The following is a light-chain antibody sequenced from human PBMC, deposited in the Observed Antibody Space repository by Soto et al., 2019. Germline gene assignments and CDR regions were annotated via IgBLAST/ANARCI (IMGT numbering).Light chain of an antibody. J-gene: IGKJ1*01. CDR2: QTS. CDR1: QYINTR. V-gene: IGKV3-11*01. CDR3: HQRQSWPRT. Sequence: EIVLTQSPATLSSFPGDRVTLSCRASQYINTRLAWYQHRPGQAPRLLIYQTSIRAAGIPARFSASGSGTDSTLTISDVQPEDFALYSCHQRQSWPRTFGQGTKVDI.